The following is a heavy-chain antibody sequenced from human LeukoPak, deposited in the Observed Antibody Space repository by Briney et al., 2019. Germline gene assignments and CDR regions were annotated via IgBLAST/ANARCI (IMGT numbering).Heavy chain of an antibody. CDR2: IYYSGDT. CDR3: ARDQTPIYYYGSGSYYESDY. V-gene: IGHV4-59*01. D-gene: IGHD3-10*01. J-gene: IGHJ4*02. CDR1: RGPISGYP. Sequence: SETLSLTCTVSRGPISGYPWSWIRQSPGGGLEWIGYIYYSGDTAYNPSLRSRVTLSVDTSKNQFSLQLRSVTTADTAVYYCARDQTPIYYYGSGSYYESDYWGQGTLVTVSS.